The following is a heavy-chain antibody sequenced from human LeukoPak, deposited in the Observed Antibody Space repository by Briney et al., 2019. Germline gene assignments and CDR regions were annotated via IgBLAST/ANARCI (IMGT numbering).Heavy chain of an antibody. Sequence: SETLSLTCTDSGGSISSYTCSWIRHPAAKGPEPIRRIYTSRSTNYNPSLKSRVTMSVDTSKNQFSLKLSSVTAADTAVYYCARVKNWFDPWRQGTLVTVSS. CDR2: IYTSRST. V-gene: IGHV4-4*07. CDR3: ARVKNWFDP. J-gene: IGHJ5*02. CDR1: GGSISSYT.